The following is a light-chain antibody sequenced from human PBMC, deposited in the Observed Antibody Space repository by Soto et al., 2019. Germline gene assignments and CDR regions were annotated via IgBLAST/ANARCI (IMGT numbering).Light chain of an antibody. CDR3: SSYAGSDYPYV. Sequence: QSALTQPPSASGSPGQSVTIACTGTSKDVGHYNYVSWYQQPPGKAPKLLIYDVSKRPSGVPDRFSGSKSGNTASLTVSGLQAEDEGDYYCSSYAGSDYPYVFGTGTKVTVL. V-gene: IGLV2-8*01. J-gene: IGLJ1*01. CDR1: SKDVGHYNY. CDR2: DVS.